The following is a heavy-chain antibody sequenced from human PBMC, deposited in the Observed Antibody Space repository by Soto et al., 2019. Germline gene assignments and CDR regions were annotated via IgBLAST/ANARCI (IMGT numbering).Heavy chain of an antibody. CDR2: IFPGDSDT. J-gene: IGHJ4*02. V-gene: IGHV5-51*01. CDR3: ARLAQYQPFYYFDS. CDR1: GYTFTSYW. Sequence: GESLKISCKGSGYTFTSYWIGWVRQIPGKGLERMGIIFPGDSDTRYSPSFQGQVTISADKSSTTAFLLWSSLKASDTAMYYCARLAQYQPFYYFDSWGQGTLVTVS. D-gene: IGHD2-2*01.